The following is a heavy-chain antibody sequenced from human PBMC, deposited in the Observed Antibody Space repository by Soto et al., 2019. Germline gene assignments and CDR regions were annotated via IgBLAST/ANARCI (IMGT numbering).Heavy chain of an antibody. CDR2: ISSSGSST. CDR1: GFSFGAYY. Sequence: PVGSLRLSCAASGFSFGAYYMRWIRQAPGKGLEWVSYISSSGSSTYYVDSVRGRFTISRDNAKNSLYLQMDSLGAEDTAVYYCTRAAAACPPAWYCGQVTLVTFSS. V-gene: IGHV3-11*01. CDR3: TRAAAACPPAWY. J-gene: IGHJ4*02. D-gene: IGHD6-25*01.